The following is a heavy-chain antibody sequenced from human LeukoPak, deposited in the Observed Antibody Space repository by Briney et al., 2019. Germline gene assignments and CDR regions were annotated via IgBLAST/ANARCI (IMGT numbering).Heavy chain of an antibody. CDR2: ISAYNGNT. J-gene: IGHJ4*02. V-gene: IGHV1-18*01. CDR1: GYTFTSYG. CDR3: ARGAPRGGGSGSLGY. Sequence: ASVKVSCKASGYTFTSYGISWVRRAPGQGLEWMGWISAYNGNTNYAQELQGRVTMTTDTSTSTAYMELRSLRSDDTAVYYCARGAPRGGGSGSLGYWGQGTLVTVSS. D-gene: IGHD3-10*01.